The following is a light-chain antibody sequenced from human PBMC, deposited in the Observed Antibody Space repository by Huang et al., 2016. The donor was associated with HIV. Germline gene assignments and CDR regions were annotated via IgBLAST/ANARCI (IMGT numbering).Light chain of an antibody. CDR1: HNIDTD. CDR2: AAS. J-gene: IGKJ2*01. V-gene: IGKV1-39*01. Sequence: DIQMTQSPSSLSASVGERVTITCRASHNIDTDVQSYQQRPGRAPKVLIYAASTLLSGVPSRFSGSGSGTDFTLTVTSLQPEDFATYYCQQSNFPPYTFGQGTKVEIK. CDR3: QQSNFPPYT.